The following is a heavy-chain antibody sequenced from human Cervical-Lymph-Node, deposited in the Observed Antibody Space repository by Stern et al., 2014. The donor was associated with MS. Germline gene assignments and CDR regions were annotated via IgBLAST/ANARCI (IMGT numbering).Heavy chain of an antibody. J-gene: IGHJ3*02. CDR2: INHSGST. D-gene: IGHD3-22*01. V-gene: IGHV4-34*01. CDR1: GGSFSGYY. CDR3: ARALTTANAFDI. Sequence: QVQLQQWGAGLLKPSETLSLTCAVYGGSFSGYYWSWIRQPPGKGLEWIGEINHSGSTNYNPSLKMQVTIPVDTSKTQFSQKLSSVTAADAAVYYCARALTTANAFDIWGQGTMVTVSS.